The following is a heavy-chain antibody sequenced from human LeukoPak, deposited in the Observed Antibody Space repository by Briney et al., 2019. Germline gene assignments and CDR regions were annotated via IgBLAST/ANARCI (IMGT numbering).Heavy chain of an antibody. Sequence: GGSLRLSCAASGFTFSSYSMNWVRQAPGKGLEWVSSISSSSSYIYYADSVKGRFTISRDNAKNSLYLQTNSLRAEDTALYYCARGIAVAYFDYWGQGTLVTVSS. CDR2: ISSSSSYI. J-gene: IGHJ4*02. CDR3: ARGIAVAYFDY. CDR1: GFTFSSYS. D-gene: IGHD6-19*01. V-gene: IGHV3-21*01.